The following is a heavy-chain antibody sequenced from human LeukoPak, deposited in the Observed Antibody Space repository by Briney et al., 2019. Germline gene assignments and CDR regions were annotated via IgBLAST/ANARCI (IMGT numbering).Heavy chain of an antibody. CDR1: GYSFTGYY. D-gene: IGHD3-16*02. V-gene: IGHV1-2*02. Sequence: GASVKVSCKASGYSFTGYYIHWVRQAPGQGLEWMGWINPNSGGTNYAQKFQGRVTLTRDTSISTAYMELSRLRSDETAVYYCARVRSDDYVWGSYRSYYFDYWGQGTLVTVSS. J-gene: IGHJ4*02. CDR2: INPNSGGT. CDR3: ARVRSDDYVWGSYRSYYFDY.